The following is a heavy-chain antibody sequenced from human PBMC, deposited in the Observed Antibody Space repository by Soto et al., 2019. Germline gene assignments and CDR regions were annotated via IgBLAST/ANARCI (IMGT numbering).Heavy chain of an antibody. J-gene: IGHJ6*02. Sequence: SQTLSLTCAISGDSVSSNSATWNWIRQSPSRGLEWLGRTYYRSKWYNDYGVSVKSRITIIPDTSKNQFSLQLNSVTPEDTAVYYCTKQKGDSRNYNGMDVWGQGTTVTVSS. D-gene: IGHD2-21*02. CDR2: TYYRSKWYN. V-gene: IGHV6-1*01. CDR3: TKQKGDSRNYNGMDV. CDR1: GDSVSSNSAT.